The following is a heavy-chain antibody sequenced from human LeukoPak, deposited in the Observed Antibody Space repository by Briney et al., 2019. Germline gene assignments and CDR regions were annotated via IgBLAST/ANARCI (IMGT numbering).Heavy chain of an antibody. Sequence: ASVKVSCKASGYTFSDYYIHWVRQAPGQGLEWMGWINPNSGSTNYAQNFQGRVTMTRDTSISTAYMELSRLRSDDTAVYYCARSRLCRGGSCYFRCFDPWGQGTLVTVSS. CDR1: GYTFSDYY. CDR2: INPNSGST. D-gene: IGHD2-15*01. CDR3: ARSRLCRGGSCYFRCFDP. J-gene: IGHJ5*02. V-gene: IGHV1-2*02.